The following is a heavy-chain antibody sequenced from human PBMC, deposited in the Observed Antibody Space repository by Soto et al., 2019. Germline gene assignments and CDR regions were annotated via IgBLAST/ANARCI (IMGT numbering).Heavy chain of an antibody. D-gene: IGHD3-22*01. CDR3: ASIPTSYDDISGLLDY. V-gene: IGHV4-61*01. Sequence: NPSETLSLTCTVSGGSVSSDSYYWSWIRQPPGKGLEWIGYIYNSENTNYNPSLKSRVTISVDTSKNQFSLKLTSVTAADTAVYYCASIPTSYDDISGLLDYWGQGTLVTVS. CDR2: IYNSENT. J-gene: IGHJ4*02. CDR1: GGSVSSDSYY.